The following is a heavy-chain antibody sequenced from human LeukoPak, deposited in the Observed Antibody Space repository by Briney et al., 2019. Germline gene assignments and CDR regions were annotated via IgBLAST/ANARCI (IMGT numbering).Heavy chain of an antibody. J-gene: IGHJ4*02. D-gene: IGHD5-12*01. V-gene: IGHV4-38-2*02. CDR2: IYYSGST. CDR1: GYSISSGYY. CDR3: ASPLDSGYAFDY. Sequence: SETLSLTCTVSGYSISSGYYWGWIRQPPGKGLEWIGSIYYSGSTYYNPSLKSRVTISVDTSKNQFSLKLSSVTAADTAVYYCASPLDSGYAFDYWGQGTLVTVSS.